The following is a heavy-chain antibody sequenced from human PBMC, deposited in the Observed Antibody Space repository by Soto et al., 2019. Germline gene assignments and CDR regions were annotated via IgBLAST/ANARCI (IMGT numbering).Heavy chain of an antibody. D-gene: IGHD5-18*01. Sequence: EVPLLESGGGLVQPGGSLRLSCAESFNSHSMSWVRQAPGKGLEWVSGISATGGSTHYADTVKGRFTISRDNSKNMVYLPINSLRAEDTALYYCAKSWGDTWEQSAFDMWGQGTMVTVSS. CDR1: FNSHS. V-gene: IGHV3-23*01. CDR3: AKSWGDTWEQSAFDM. CDR2: ISATGGST. J-gene: IGHJ3*02.